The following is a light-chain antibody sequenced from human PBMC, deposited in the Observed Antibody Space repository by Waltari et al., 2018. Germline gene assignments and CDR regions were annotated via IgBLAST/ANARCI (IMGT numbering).Light chain of an antibody. Sequence: QSALTHPASVSGPPGQSITISCNGTSLDVGGYIYSFWYQQHLGKAPKLMIYGVSNRPSGVSARFSGSKSGNTASLTISGLQAEDEADYYCSSYASSTTRVFGSGTKVTVL. CDR1: SLDVGGYIY. J-gene: IGLJ1*01. CDR2: GVS. V-gene: IGLV2-14*01. CDR3: SSYASSTTRV.